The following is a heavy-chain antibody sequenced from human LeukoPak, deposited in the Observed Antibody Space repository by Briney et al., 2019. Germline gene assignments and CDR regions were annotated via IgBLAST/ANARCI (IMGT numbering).Heavy chain of an antibody. D-gene: IGHD5-24*01. J-gene: IGHJ4*02. CDR2: ISGSGGST. Sequence: GGSLRLSCAASGFTFSSYAMSWVRQAPGKGLEWVSAISGSGGSTYYADSVKGRFTISRDNSKNTLYLQMNSLRAEDTAVYYCANDLEMATFHFDYWGQGTLVTVSS. CDR1: GFTFSSYA. CDR3: ANDLEMATFHFDY. V-gene: IGHV3-23*01.